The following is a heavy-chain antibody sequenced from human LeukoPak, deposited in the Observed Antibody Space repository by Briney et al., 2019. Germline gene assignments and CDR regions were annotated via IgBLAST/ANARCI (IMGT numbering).Heavy chain of an antibody. Sequence: PGGSLRLSCAASGFTFSSYAMSWVRQAPGKGLEWVSSISSSSSYIYYADSVKGRFTISRDNAKNSLYLQMNSLRAEDTAVYYCATERGVVGATVASIDYWGQGTLVTVSS. D-gene: IGHD1-26*01. CDR1: GFTFSSYA. CDR3: ATERGVVGATVASIDY. J-gene: IGHJ4*02. V-gene: IGHV3-21*01. CDR2: ISSSSSYI.